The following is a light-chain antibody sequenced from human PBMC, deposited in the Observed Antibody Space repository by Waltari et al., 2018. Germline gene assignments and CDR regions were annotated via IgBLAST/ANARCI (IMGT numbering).Light chain of an antibody. CDR1: QSVTSNS. J-gene: IGKJ1*01. CDR2: GSF. V-gene: IGKV3-20*01. CDR3: QHYGTSPRT. Sequence: EIILTQSPGTLSLSPGDRATLSCRASQSVTSNSLAWYQQKPGQAPGLIIYGSFNRATGIPDRFSGSGSGTDFTLTIIRLEPEDFAVYYCQHYGTSPRTFGQGTKVEL.